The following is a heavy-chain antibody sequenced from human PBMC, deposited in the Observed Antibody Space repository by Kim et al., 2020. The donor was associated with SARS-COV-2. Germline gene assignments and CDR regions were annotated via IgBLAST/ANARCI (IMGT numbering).Heavy chain of an antibody. CDR1: GFTFSSYG. Sequence: GGSLRLSCAASGFTFSSYGMHWVRQAPGKGLEWVAVISYDGSNKYYADSVKGRFTISRDNSKNTLYLQMNSLRAEDTAVYYCARDRWFPDAFDIWGQGT. CDR2: ISYDGSNK. J-gene: IGHJ3*02. V-gene: IGHV3-33*05. CDR3: ARDRWFPDAFDI. D-gene: IGHD3-10*01.